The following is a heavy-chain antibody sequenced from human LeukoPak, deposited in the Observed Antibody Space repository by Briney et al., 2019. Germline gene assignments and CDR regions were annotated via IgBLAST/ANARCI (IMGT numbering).Heavy chain of an antibody. CDR1: GGSISSGSYY. V-gene: IGHV4-61*01. J-gene: IGHJ6*03. Sequence: SETLSLTCTVSGGSISSGSYYWSWIRQPPGKGLEWIGYIYYSGSTNYNPSLKSRVTISVDTSKNQFSLKLSSVTAADTAVYYCARVVVVPAAMGGVYYYYMDVWGKGTTVTISS. CDR2: IYYSGST. D-gene: IGHD2-2*01. CDR3: ARVVVVPAAMGGVYYYYMDV.